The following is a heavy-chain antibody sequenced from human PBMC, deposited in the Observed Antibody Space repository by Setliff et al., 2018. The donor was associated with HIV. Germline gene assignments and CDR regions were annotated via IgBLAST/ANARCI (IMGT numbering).Heavy chain of an antibody. V-gene: IGHV4-59*01. CDR1: GGSFSGDY. CDR2: IYIYNSGST. J-gene: IGHJ4*02. D-gene: IGHD3-3*01. Sequence: SETLSLTCSVSGGSFSGDYWSWIRQPPGKGLEWIGYIYIYNSGSTNYNPSLTSRVTISVYTSRNQFSLKLTSATAADTAIYYCARGVNFDYWGQGTQFTVSS. CDR3: ARGVNFDY.